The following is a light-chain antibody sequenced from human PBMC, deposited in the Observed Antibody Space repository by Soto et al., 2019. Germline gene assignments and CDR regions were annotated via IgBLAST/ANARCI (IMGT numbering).Light chain of an antibody. CDR2: RAS. CDR1: QSISSW. J-gene: IGKJ1*01. V-gene: IGKV1-5*03. CDR3: QQYNSYSPWT. Sequence: DIQMTQSPSTLSASVGDRVTITCRASQSISSWLAWFQQKPGKAPQLLIYRASILESGVPSRFSGSGSGTEFTRTISSLQPDDFATYYCQQYNSYSPWTFGQGTKVEVK.